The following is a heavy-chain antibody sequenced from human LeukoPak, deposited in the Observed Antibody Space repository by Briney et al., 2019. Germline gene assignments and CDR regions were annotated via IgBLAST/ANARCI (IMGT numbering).Heavy chain of an antibody. J-gene: IGHJ4*02. Sequence: ASVKVSYKASGGTFSSYAISWVRQAPGQGLEWRGGIIPIFGTANYAQKFQGRVTITADESTSTAYMELSSLRSEDTAVYYCARDGYSYGVTGPFDYWGQGTLVTVSS. CDR3: ARDGYSYGVTGPFDY. CDR1: GGTFSSYA. D-gene: IGHD5-18*01. V-gene: IGHV1-69*01. CDR2: IIPIFGTA.